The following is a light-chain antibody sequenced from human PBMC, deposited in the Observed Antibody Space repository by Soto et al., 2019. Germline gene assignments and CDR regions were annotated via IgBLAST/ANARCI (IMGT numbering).Light chain of an antibody. CDR1: QIISTF. Sequence: DTQMTQSPSTLPASLGDRGTITCRASQIISTFLAWYQQKPGKAPKLLISDASSLQSGVPSRFSGSGSGTEFTLTISSLQPDDFATYYCQQYNAYETFGQGTKVDIK. CDR3: QQYNAYET. V-gene: IGKV1-5*01. J-gene: IGKJ1*01. CDR2: DAS.